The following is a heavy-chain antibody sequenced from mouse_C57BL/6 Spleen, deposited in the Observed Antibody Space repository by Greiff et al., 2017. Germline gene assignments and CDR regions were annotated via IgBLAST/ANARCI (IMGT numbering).Heavy chain of an antibody. J-gene: IGHJ4*01. CDR2: IHPNSGST. Sequence: VQLQQPGAELVKPGASVTLSCKVSGYTFTSYWMHWVKQRPGQGLEWIGMIHPNSGSTNYNEKFKSKATLTVDKSSSTAYMQLSSLTSEDSAIDYCARNEGLRRGAMDYWGQGTSVTVSS. V-gene: IGHV1-64*01. CDR1: GYTFTSYW. CDR3: ARNEGLRRGAMDY. D-gene: IGHD2-4*01.